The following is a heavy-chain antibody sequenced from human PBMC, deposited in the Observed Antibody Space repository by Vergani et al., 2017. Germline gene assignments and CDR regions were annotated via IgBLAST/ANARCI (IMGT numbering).Heavy chain of an antibody. J-gene: IGHJ6*03. V-gene: IGHV1-46*01. D-gene: IGHD3-22*01. Sequence: QVQLVQSGAEVKKPGASVKVSFKASGYTFTSYYMHWVRQAPGQGLEWMGIINPSGGSTSYAQKFQGRVTMTRDTSTSTVYMGLRSLRSEDTAVYYCASPRWARGSGYYGYYYMDVWGKGTTVTVSS. CDR3: ASPRWARGSGYYGYYYMDV. CDR1: GYTFTSYY. CDR2: INPSGGST.